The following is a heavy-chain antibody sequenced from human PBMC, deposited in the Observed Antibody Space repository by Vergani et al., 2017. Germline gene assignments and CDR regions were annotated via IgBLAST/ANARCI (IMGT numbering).Heavy chain of an antibody. CDR3: ARDLPTGPYCTNGVCSNGVGGDY. Sequence: EVQLVESGGGLVKPGGSLRLSCAASGFTFSSYSMNWVRQAPGKGLEWVSSISSSSSYIYYADSVKGRFTISRDNAKNSLYLQMNSLRAEDTAVYYCARDLPTGPYCTNGVCSNGVGGDYWGQGTLVTVSS. D-gene: IGHD2-8*01. V-gene: IGHV3-21*01. CDR2: ISSSSSYI. CDR1: GFTFSSYS. J-gene: IGHJ4*02.